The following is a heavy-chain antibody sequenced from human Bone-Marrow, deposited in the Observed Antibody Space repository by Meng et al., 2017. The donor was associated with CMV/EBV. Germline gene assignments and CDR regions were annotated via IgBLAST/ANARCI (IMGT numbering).Heavy chain of an antibody. V-gene: IGHV1-46*01. CDR2: INPSGGST. D-gene: IGHD3-3*01. J-gene: IGHJ4*02. CDR1: GYTFTGYY. CDR3: ARGRLELRILEWLSFDY. Sequence: GESLKISCKASGYTFTGYYMHWVRQAPGQGLEWMGIINPSGGSTSYAQKFQGRVTMTRDTSTSTVYMELSSLRSEDTAVYYCARGRLELRILEWLSFDYWGQGTLVTVPS.